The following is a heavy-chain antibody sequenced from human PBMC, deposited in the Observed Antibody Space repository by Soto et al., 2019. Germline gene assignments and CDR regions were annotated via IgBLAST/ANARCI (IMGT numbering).Heavy chain of an antibody. D-gene: IGHD3-16*01. CDR2: IHYSGATP. J-gene: IGHJ4*02. Sequence: ASVKVSCKASGYTFTNYYMHWVRQAPGQGLEWMGVIHYSGATPTYAQKFQGRVTMARDTSTSTVYVELSSLTSEDTAVYYCARGGQDLATIGSFDDWGQGTLFTVSS. CDR3: ARGGQDLATIGSFDD. V-gene: IGHV1-46*01. CDR1: GYTFTNYY.